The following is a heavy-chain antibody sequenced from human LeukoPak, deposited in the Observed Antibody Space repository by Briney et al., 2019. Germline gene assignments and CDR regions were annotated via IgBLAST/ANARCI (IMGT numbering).Heavy chain of an antibody. CDR3: ARPRGVVDAFDI. D-gene: IGHD3-3*01. CDR1: GGSISSYY. CDR2: IYYSGST. J-gene: IGHJ3*02. V-gene: IGHV4-59*01. Sequence: SEALSLTCTVSGGSISSYYWSWIRQPPGKGLEWIGYIYYSGSTNYNPSLKSRVTISVDTSKNQFSLKLSSVTAADTAVYYCARPRGVVDAFDIWGQGTMVTDSS.